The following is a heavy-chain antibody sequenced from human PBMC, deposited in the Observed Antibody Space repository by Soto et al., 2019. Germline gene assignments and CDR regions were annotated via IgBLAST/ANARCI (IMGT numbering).Heavy chain of an antibody. CDR2: ISYDVSNK. V-gene: IGHV3-30*18. CDR3: AKASYYDSSGYYSLDAFAI. D-gene: IGHD3-22*01. J-gene: IGHJ3*02. CDR1: GFTFSSYG. Sequence: PGGSLRLSCAASGFTFSSYGMHWVRQAPGKGLEWVAVISYDVSNKYYADSVKGRFTISRDNSKNTLYLQMNSLRAEDTAVYYCAKASYYDSSGYYSLDAFAIWGQGTMVTVSS.